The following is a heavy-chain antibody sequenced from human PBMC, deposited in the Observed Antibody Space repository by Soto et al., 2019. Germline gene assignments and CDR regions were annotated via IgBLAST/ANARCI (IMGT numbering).Heavy chain of an antibody. Sequence: SETLSLTCAVYGGSVNGYYWNWIRQPPGKGLEWIGEINHTGGTHYNPSLKSRVTMSVDTSKNQFSLRLSSVTAADTAIYCCATRITVFGLLIPPFDPWGQGTQVTVSS. V-gene: IGHV4-34*01. CDR2: INHTGGT. CDR1: GGSVNGYY. J-gene: IGHJ5*02. D-gene: IGHD3-3*01. CDR3: ATRITVFGLLIPPFDP.